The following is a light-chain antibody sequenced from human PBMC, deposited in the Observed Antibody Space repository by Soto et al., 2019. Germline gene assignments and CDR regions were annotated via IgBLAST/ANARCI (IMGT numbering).Light chain of an antibody. J-gene: IGKJ1*01. CDR2: DTS. Sequence: DSVLTQSPGTLSLSPGERATLSCRASQTVDSNYLAWYQQKRGQAPRLLIYDTSSRATGIPDRFSGSGSGTDFTLTISRLEPEDFAVYYCQQYGSSPKTFGQGTKVDIK. CDR1: QTVDSNY. CDR3: QQYGSSPKT. V-gene: IGKV3-20*01.